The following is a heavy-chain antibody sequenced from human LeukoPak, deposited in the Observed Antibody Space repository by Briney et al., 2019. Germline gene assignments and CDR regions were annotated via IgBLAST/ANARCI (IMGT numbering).Heavy chain of an antibody. D-gene: IGHD3-22*01. Sequence: GGSLSLSCAASGFTFSSYGMHWVRQAPGKGLEWVAVIWYDGSNKYYADSVKGRFTISRDNSKNTLYLQMNSLRAEDTAVYYCAASSSGYCDYWGQGTLVTVSS. CDR3: AASSSGYCDY. V-gene: IGHV3-33*01. CDR2: IWYDGSNK. J-gene: IGHJ4*02. CDR1: GFTFSSYG.